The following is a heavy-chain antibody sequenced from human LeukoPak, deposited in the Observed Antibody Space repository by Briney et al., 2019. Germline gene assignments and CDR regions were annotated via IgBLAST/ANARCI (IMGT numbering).Heavy chain of an antibody. CDR1: GGSISSDYYY. J-gene: IGHJ4*02. V-gene: IGHV4-61*02. Sequence: NPSETLSLTCTVSGGSISSDYYYWSWIRQPAGKGLEWIGRIYTSGSTNYNPSLKSRVTISVVTSKNQFSLKLSSVTAADTAVYYCARVDNGDYFDYWGQGTLVTVSS. CDR2: IYTSGST. D-gene: IGHD4-17*01. CDR3: ARVDNGDYFDY.